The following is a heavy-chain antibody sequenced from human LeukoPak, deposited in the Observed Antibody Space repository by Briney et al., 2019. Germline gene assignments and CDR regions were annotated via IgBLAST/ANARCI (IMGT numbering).Heavy chain of an antibody. D-gene: IGHD3-22*01. CDR3: ARDKNDSSGYYYGY. Sequence: GGSLRLSCAASGFNVSSYSMNWVRQAPGKGLEWVSYISSSSTTIYYADSVKGRFTISRDNAKNSLYLQMNSLRAEDTAVYNCARDKNDSSGYYYGYWGQGTLVTVSS. CDR1: GFNVSSYS. CDR2: ISSSSTTI. V-gene: IGHV3-48*01. J-gene: IGHJ4*02.